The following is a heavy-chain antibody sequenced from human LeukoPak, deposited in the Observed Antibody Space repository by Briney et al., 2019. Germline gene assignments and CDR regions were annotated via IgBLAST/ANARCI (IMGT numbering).Heavy chain of an antibody. D-gene: IGHD2-21*02. CDR2: IKQDGSEK. CDR3: ARVYSLKHIVVETAVYYYMDV. J-gene: IGHJ6*03. V-gene: IGHV3-7*01. Sequence: GGSLRLSCAASGFTFSSYWMSWVRQAPGKGLEWVANIKQDGSEKYYVDSVKGRFTISRDNAKNSLYLQMNSLRAEDTAVYYCARVYSLKHIVVETAVYYYMDVWGKGTTVTVSS. CDR1: GFTFSSYW.